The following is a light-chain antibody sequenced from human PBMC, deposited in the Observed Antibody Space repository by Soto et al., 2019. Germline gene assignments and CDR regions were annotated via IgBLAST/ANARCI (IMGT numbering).Light chain of an antibody. CDR1: QSVSTN. V-gene: IGKV3-15*01. CDR2: GAS. Sequence: EIVMTQSPATLSVSRGERATLSCRASQSVSTNLAWYQQKPGQGPRLLIYGASTRATGIPARFSGSGSGTEFTLTISSLQSEDFAVYYCQQYNNWPPWTFGQGTKVAIK. CDR3: QQYNNWPPWT. J-gene: IGKJ1*01.